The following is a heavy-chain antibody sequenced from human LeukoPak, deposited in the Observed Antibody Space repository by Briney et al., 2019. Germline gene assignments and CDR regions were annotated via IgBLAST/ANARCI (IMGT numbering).Heavy chain of an antibody. V-gene: IGHV3-21*01. CDR1: GFTFSSYS. CDR3: ARNYGDYYWYSDL. CDR2: ISSSSSYI. J-gene: IGHJ2*01. D-gene: IGHD4-17*01. Sequence: GGSLRLSCAASGFTFSSYSMNWVRQAPGKGLEWVSSISSSSSYIYYADSVKGRFTISRDNAKNSLYLQMNSLRAEDTAVYYCARNYGDYYWYSDLWGRGTLVTVSS.